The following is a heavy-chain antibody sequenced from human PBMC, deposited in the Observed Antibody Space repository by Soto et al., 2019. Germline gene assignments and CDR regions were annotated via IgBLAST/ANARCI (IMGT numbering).Heavy chain of an antibody. CDR2: ISGSGGST. V-gene: IGHV3-23*01. CDR1: GFTFSSYA. D-gene: IGHD5-12*01. J-gene: IGHJ6*02. Sequence: GGSLRLSCAASGFTFSSYAMSWVRQAPGKGLEWVSAISGSGGSTYYADSVKGRFTISRDNSKNTLYLQMNSLRAEDTAVYYCAKDLLATQDYYYYYGMDVWGQGTTVTVSS. CDR3: AKDLLATQDYYYYYGMDV.